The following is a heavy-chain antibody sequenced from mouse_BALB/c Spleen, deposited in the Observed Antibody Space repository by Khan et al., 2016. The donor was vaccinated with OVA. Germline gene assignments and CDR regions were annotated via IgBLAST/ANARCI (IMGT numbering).Heavy chain of an antibody. CDR1: GYTFSSYW. D-gene: IGHD1-1*01. CDR2: ILPGSGNN. CDR3: ARGNYYGSTSWVGY. Sequence: QVRLQQSGAELMKPGASVKISCKASGYTFSSYWIEWVKQRPGHGLVWIGEILPGSGNNNFNEKFRGQATFAADTSSNTAYMQLSSLTSEDSAVDYCARGNYYGSTSWVGYWGQGTLVTVAA. J-gene: IGHJ3*01. V-gene: IGHV1-9*01.